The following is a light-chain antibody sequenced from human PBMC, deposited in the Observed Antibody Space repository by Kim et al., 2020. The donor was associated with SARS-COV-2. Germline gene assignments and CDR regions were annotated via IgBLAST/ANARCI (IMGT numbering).Light chain of an antibody. J-gene: IGKJ1*01. V-gene: IGKV1-27*01. CDR3: QKCDSAPWT. Sequence: ASGGDRVTLTGRASQDISNYLSWFQLKPGKAPKLLIYAASALQPGVPSRFSGSGSGTDFTLTVTSLQPEDVATYYCQKCDSAPWTFGQGTKVDIK. CDR2: AAS. CDR1: QDISNY.